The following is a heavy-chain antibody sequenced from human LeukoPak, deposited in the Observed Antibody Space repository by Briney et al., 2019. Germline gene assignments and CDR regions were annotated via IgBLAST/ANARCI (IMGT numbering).Heavy chain of an antibody. Sequence: GASVKVSCKASGYTFTTYEIRWVRQAPGQGLEWMGGMNPNSGNTGYAQKFQGRVTMTRNTSTGTAYMELSSLRSEDTAVYYCVRKGQYYYGSGYYYFDYWGQGTLVTVSS. J-gene: IGHJ4*02. V-gene: IGHV1-8*02. CDR2: MNPNSGNT. CDR3: VRKGQYYYGSGYYYFDY. D-gene: IGHD3-10*01. CDR1: GYTFTTYE.